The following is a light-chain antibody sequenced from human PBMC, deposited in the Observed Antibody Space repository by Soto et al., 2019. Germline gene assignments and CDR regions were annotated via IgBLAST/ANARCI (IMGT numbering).Light chain of an antibody. V-gene: IGKV3-11*01. J-gene: IGKJ1*01. Sequence: EIVLTQSPATLSLSPGERATASCRTSQSVSNYLAWYQQKPGQAPRLLIYGASNRATGIPARFSGSGSGTDFTLTISSLEPEDFAVYYCQQRSATWTFGQGTRVEI. CDR2: GAS. CDR3: QQRSATWT. CDR1: QSVSNY.